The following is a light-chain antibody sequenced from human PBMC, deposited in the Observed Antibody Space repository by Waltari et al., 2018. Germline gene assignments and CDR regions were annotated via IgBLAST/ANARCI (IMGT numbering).Light chain of an antibody. V-gene: IGLV2-14*03. CDR1: SSDVGGYNY. Sequence: QSALTQPASVSGSPGQSITISSTGTSSDVGGYNYVSWYLQHPVKAPKRMIYDVSNRPSGVSNRVSGSKSGNTASLTISGLQAEDEADYYCSSYTTSSTLVFGGGTKLTVL. CDR2: DVS. CDR3: SSYTTSSTLV. J-gene: IGLJ2*01.